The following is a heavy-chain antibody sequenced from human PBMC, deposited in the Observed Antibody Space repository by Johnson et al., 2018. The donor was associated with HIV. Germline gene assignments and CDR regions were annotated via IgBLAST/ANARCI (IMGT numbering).Heavy chain of an antibody. CDR2: IYSGGST. D-gene: IGHD3-10*01. Sequence: VQLVESGGGLIHPGGSLRLSCGASRFTVSSNYMSWVRQAPGRGLEWVSVIYSGGSTYYADSVKGRFTISRDNSKNTLYLQMNSLRAEDTAVYYWARDRGKAGYAFDIWGQGTMVTVSS. V-gene: IGHV3-53*01. CDR1: RFTVSSNY. J-gene: IGHJ3*02. CDR3: ARDRGKAGYAFDI.